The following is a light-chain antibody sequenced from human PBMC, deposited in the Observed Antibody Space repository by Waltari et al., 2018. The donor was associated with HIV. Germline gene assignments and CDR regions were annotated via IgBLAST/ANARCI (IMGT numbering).Light chain of an antibody. Sequence: QSVLPQPPSMSAASGQKVTISCSGGTSNIGNHYVSWYQQIPGAAPKLLMYDNYKRPSGIPDRFSGSKSGTSGTLGITGLQSGDEADYYCGTWDSSLSSVVFGVGTKLTVL. CDR3: GTWDSSLSSVV. V-gene: IGLV1-51*01. CDR2: DNY. J-gene: IGLJ3*02. CDR1: TSNIGNHY.